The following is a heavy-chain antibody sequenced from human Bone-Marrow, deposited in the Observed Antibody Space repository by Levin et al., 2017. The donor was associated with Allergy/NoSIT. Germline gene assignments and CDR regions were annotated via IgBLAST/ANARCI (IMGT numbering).Heavy chain of an antibody. Sequence: GESLKISCKASGYTFTSYYMHWVRQAPGQGLEWMGIINPSGGSTSYAQKFQGRVTMTRDTSTSTVYMELSSLRSEDTAVYYCARDAAPGFSGYWVGWHYFDYWGQGTLVTVSS. CDR1: GYTFTSYY. V-gene: IGHV1-46*01. J-gene: IGHJ4*02. CDR2: INPSGGST. CDR3: ARDAAPGFSGYWVGWHYFDY. D-gene: IGHD3-22*01.